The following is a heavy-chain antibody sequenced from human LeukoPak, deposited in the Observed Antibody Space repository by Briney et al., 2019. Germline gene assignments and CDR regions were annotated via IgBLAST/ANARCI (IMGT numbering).Heavy chain of an antibody. D-gene: IGHD6-19*01. CDR1: GYTFTSYG. J-gene: IGHJ4*02. CDR2: ISGYNGNT. V-gene: IGHV1-18*01. Sequence: ASVKVSCKASGYTFTSYGISWVRRAPGQGLEWMGWISGYNGNTNYAQKFQGRVTMTTDTSTSTAYMELRSLRSDDTAVYYCARADIRAIASSGGYGFDYWGQGTLVTVSS. CDR3: ARADIRAIASSGGYGFDY.